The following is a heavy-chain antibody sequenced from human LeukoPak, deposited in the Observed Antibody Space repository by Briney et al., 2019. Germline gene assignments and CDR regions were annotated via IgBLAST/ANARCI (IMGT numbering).Heavy chain of an antibody. V-gene: IGHV3-30*02. CDR1: GFTFSSFG. D-gene: IGHD1-26*01. Sequence: PGGSLRLSCAASGFTFSSFGMHWVRQAPGKGLEWVAFIRYDGSNKCYADSVKGPFTISRDNSKNTLYLHMDRLRVEDTAVYYCAKDWYSGSPTYLDVWGRGTTVTVSS. CDR2: IRYDGSNK. CDR3: AKDWYSGSPTYLDV. J-gene: IGHJ6*03.